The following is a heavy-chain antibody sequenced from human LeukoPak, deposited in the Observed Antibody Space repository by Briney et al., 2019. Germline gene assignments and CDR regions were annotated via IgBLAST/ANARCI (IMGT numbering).Heavy chain of an antibody. D-gene: IGHD2-15*01. Sequence: SETLSLTCTVSGGSISSSGYYWGWIRQPPGKGLEWIGSIYYSGSTYYNPSLKSRVTISVDTSKNQFSLKLSSVTAADTAVYYCARGLEGYCSGGSCYTFDSWGQGTLVIVST. J-gene: IGHJ4*02. CDR3: ARGLEGYCSGGSCYTFDS. CDR1: GGSISSSGYY. V-gene: IGHV4-39*07. CDR2: IYYSGST.